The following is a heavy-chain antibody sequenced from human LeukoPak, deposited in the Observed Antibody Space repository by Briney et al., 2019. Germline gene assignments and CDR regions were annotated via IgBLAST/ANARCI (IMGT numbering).Heavy chain of an antibody. D-gene: IGHD6-13*01. V-gene: IGHV4-34*01. Sequence: SETLSLTCAVYGGSFSGYYWSWIRQPPGKGLEWIGEINHSGSTNYNPSLKSRVTISVDMSKNQFSLKLSSVTAADTAVYYCASSWAGSWYPYYFDYWGQGTLVTVSS. J-gene: IGHJ4*02. CDR1: GGSFSGYY. CDR3: ASSWAGSWYPYYFDY. CDR2: INHSGST.